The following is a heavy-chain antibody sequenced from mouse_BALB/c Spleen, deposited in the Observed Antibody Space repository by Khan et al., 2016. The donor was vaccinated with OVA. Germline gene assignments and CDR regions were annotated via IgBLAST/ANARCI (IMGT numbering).Heavy chain of an antibody. V-gene: IGHV1-22*01. Sequence: VQLKESGPELVKPGASVKISCKTSGYSFTDYTIHWVKQSHGKSLEWIGNINPIYGGATYNPRFNDKATLTVDKSSSTAYLELRSLISDDSAVYYCARGRTYYWGQGTTLTGSS. CDR3: ARGRTYY. CDR1: GYSFTDYT. J-gene: IGHJ2*01. CDR2: INPIYGGA.